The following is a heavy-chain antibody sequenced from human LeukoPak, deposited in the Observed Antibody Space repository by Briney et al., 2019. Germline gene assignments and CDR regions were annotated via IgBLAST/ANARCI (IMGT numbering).Heavy chain of an antibody. CDR3: ARGAAVAGTSFDY. D-gene: IGHD6-19*01. CDR1: GGSISSSSYY. Sequence: PSETLSLTCTVSGGSISSSSYYWGWIRQPPGKGLEWIGSIYYSGSTYYNPSLKSRVTISVDTSKNQFSLKLSSVTAADTAVYYCARGAAVAGTSFDYWGQGILVTVSS. V-gene: IGHV4-39*07. J-gene: IGHJ4*02. CDR2: IYYSGST.